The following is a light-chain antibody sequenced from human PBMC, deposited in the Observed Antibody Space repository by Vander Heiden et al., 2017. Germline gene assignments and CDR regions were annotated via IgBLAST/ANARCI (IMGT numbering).Light chain of an antibody. CDR2: QDR. CDR3: QAWDTSSVV. J-gene: IGLJ2*01. CDR1: KLGAKY. V-gene: IGLV3-1*01. Sequence: SSDLTQPPSVSVSPGQTASILWSGAKLGAKYASWYQQKPGQSPVLVIYQDRKRPSGIPERFSGSNSGNTATLTISGTQAMDEADYYCQAWDTSSVVFGGGTKLTVL.